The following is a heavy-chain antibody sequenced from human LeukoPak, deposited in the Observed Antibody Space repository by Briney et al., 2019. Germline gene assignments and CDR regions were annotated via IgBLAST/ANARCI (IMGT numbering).Heavy chain of an antibody. Sequence: GASVKVSCKASGYIFTNYALHWVRQAPGQRPEWMGWINAGTGDTKYSQRFQGRVTFTRDTTASTAYMELSRLRSEDTAVYYCARLLSGSLSPHYYGMDVWGQGTTVTVSS. V-gene: IGHV1-3*01. CDR2: INAGTGDT. CDR3: ARLLSGSLSPHYYGMDV. CDR1: GYIFTNYA. D-gene: IGHD1-26*01. J-gene: IGHJ6*02.